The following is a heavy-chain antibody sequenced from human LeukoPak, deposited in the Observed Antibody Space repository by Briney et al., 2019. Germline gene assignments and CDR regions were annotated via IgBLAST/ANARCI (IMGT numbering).Heavy chain of an antibody. V-gene: IGHV5-51*01. D-gene: IGHD4-17*01. Sequence: GESLRISCKGSGYRFTSYWIAWVRQMPGKGLEWMGIIYPGDSDTRYSPSFQGQVTISADKSISTAYLQWSSLKASDTAMYYCARLAVTTPPYYYYMDVWGKGTTVTVSS. CDR1: GYRFTSYW. CDR2: IYPGDSDT. J-gene: IGHJ6*03. CDR3: ARLAVTTPPYYYYMDV.